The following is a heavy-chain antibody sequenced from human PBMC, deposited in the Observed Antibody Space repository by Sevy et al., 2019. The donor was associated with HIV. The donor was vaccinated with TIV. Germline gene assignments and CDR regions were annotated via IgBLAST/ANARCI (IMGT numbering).Heavy chain of an antibody. Sequence: GGSLRLSCAASGFTFSSYGMHWVRQAPGKGLEWVAFIRYDGSNKYYADSVKGRFTISRDNSKNTLYLQMNGLRAEDTAVYYCAKDLEGDLWSGPYLVGYYYGMDVWGQGTTVTVSS. CDR1: GFTFSSYG. CDR2: IRYDGSNK. D-gene: IGHD3-3*01. J-gene: IGHJ6*02. CDR3: AKDLEGDLWSGPYLVGYYYGMDV. V-gene: IGHV3-30*02.